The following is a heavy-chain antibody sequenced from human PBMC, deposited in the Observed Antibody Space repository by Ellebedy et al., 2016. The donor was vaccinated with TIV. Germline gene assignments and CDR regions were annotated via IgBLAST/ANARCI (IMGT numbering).Heavy chain of an antibody. Sequence: GGSLRLSXAASGFTFDDYALHWVRQAPGKGLEWVSGVSWNGLTVDYADSVKGRFTISRDNGKNSLYLQMNNLRPEDTAYYYCARGGYYGPPFDFWGQGTLVTVSS. CDR3: ARGGYYGPPFDF. CDR1: GFTFDDYA. V-gene: IGHV3-9*01. D-gene: IGHD3-22*01. CDR2: VSWNGLTV. J-gene: IGHJ4*02.